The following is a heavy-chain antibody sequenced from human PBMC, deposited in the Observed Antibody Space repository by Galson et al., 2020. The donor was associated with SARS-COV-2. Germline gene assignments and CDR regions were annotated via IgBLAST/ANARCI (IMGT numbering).Heavy chain of an antibody. CDR2: IDPSDSYT. V-gene: IGHV5-10-1*01. D-gene: IGHD6-6*01. CDR3: ARLGSSSFYMDV. J-gene: IGHJ6*03. Sequence: HGESLKISCKGSGYSFTSYWISWVRQMPGKGLEWMGRIDPSDSYTNYSPSFQGHVTISADKSISTAYLQWSSLKASDTAMYYCARLGSSSFYMDVCGKGTTVTVSS. CDR1: GYSFTSYW.